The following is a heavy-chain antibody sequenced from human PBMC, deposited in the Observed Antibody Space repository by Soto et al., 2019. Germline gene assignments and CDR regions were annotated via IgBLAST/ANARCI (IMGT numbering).Heavy chain of an antibody. CDR1: GAPISGGDYH. D-gene: IGHD5-18*01. CDR3: ARGSAAKRYFAL. J-gene: IGHJ2*01. Sequence: QVQLQESGPGLVKPSQTLSLMCTVSGAPISGGDYHWSWIRQPPGKGLEWIGYIFTSGATHYNSSLGSRLTMSVETAKSHFSLKLTSVTAADTAVYFCARGSAAKRYFALWGRGTLVTFSS. CDR2: IFTSGAT. V-gene: IGHV4-30-4*01.